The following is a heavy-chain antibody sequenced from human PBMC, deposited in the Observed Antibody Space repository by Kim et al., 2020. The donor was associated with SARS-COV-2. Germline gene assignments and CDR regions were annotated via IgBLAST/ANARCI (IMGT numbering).Heavy chain of an antibody. V-gene: IGHV3-30*18. CDR3: AKKGNRWAFDI. J-gene: IGHJ3*02. D-gene: IGHD6-13*01. Sequence: GGSLRLSCAASGFTFSSYGMHWVRQAPGKGLEWVAVISYDGSNKYYADSVKGRFTISRDNSKNKLYLQMNSLRAEDTAVYYCAKKGNRWAFDIWGQGTMVTVSS. CDR2: ISYDGSNK. CDR1: GFTFSSYG.